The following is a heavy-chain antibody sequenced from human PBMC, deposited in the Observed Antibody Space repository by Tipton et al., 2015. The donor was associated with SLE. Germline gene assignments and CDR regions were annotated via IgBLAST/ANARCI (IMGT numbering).Heavy chain of an antibody. V-gene: IGHV4-34*01. CDR1: GGSISGYY. CDR3: TRGNWRFYFFDY. CDR2: INHSGST. Sequence: LRLSCTVSGGSISGYYWNWIRQPPGKGLEWIGEINHSGSTNYNPSLKDRVSISVDSSKKQFSLNLNSVTSADTAMYYCTRGNWRFYFFDYWGHGILVTVSS. D-gene: IGHD2/OR15-2a*01. J-gene: IGHJ4*01.